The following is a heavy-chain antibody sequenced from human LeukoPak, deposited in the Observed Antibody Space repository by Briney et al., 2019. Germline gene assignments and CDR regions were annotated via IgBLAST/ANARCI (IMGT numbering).Heavy chain of an antibody. Sequence: EASVKDSFKACGYTFISYDINWVRQATGRGVEWLGWMNSINGNTGYAQKFQGRVTITRDTSIRTAYVELSSLRSDDTAVYYWARAPREWGHNHWRRGTLVSVPS. D-gene: IGHD7-27*01. CDR2: MNSINGNT. CDR1: GYTFISYD. V-gene: IGHV1-8*01. J-gene: IGHJ5*02. CDR3: ARAPREWGHNH.